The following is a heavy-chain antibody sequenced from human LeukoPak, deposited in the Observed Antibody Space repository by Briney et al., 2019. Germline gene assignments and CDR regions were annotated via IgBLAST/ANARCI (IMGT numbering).Heavy chain of an antibody. D-gene: IGHD3-22*01. CDR2: IYWDDDK. V-gene: IGHV2-5*02. CDR3: AHVDSSGYYLLFDY. J-gene: IGHJ4*02. Sequence: VSGPTLVNPTQTLTLTCTFSGFSLSTSGVGVGWIRQPPGKPLEWLALIYWDDDKRYSPSLKSRLTITKDTSKNQVVLTMTNMDPVDTATYYCAHVDSSGYYLLFDYWGQGTLVTVSS. CDR1: GFSLSTSGVG.